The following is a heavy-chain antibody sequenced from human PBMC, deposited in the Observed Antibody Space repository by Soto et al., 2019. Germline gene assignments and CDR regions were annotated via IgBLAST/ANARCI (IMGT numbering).Heavy chain of an antibody. V-gene: IGHV3-7*05. Sequence: EVQLVESGGGLVQPGGSLRLSCAASGFTLSNYWMTWVRQAPGKGLEWVANINYGGSEKNYVDSVKGRFTISRDNTRNSLALQMNTLRAEDTAVYYCLSAGSAVSWGQGTLVTVSS. D-gene: IGHD3-10*01. J-gene: IGHJ4*02. CDR3: LSAGSAVS. CDR2: INYGGSEK. CDR1: GFTLSNYW.